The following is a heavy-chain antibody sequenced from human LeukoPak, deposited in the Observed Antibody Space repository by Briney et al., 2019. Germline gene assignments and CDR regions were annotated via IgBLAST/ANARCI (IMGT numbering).Heavy chain of an antibody. CDR2: VYPDDSDT. D-gene: IGHD3-22*01. CDR1: GYRFTSYW. J-gene: IGHJ4*02. CDR3: ARHLGHYYDTSGYYSHFDY. V-gene: IGHV5-51*01. Sequence: GESLKISCQGSGYRFTSYWIGWVRQMPGKGLEWMGIVYPDDSDTRYSPSFQGQVTISADKSISTAYLQWSSLKASDTAMYYCARHLGHYYDTSGYYSHFDYWGQGTLVTVSS.